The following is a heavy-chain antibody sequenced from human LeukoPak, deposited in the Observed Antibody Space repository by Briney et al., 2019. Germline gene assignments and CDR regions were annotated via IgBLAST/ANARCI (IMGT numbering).Heavy chain of an antibody. CDR3: ARASGSYYSFCMDV. CDR2: INHSGST. V-gene: IGHV4-34*01. CDR1: GGSFSGYY. J-gene: IGHJ6*02. Sequence: SETLSLTCAVYGGSFSGYYWSWIRQPPGKGLEWIGEINHSGSTNYNPSLKSRVTISVDTSKNQFSLKLSSVTAADTAVYYCARASGSYYSFCMDVWGQGTTVTVSS. D-gene: IGHD3-10*01.